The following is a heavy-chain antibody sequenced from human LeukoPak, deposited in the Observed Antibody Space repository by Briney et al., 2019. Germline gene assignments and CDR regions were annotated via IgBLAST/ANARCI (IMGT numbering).Heavy chain of an antibody. CDR1: GFTVSSNY. CDR3: ARDGYYYDSEYYYGMDV. J-gene: IGHJ6*02. CDR2: IYSGGST. V-gene: IGHV3-53*04. D-gene: IGHD3-10*01. Sequence: PGGSLRLSCAASGFTVSSNYMSWVRQAPGKGLEWVSVIYSGGSTYYADSVKGRFTISRHNSKNTLYLQMNSLRAEDTAVYYCARDGYYYDSEYYYGMDVRGQGTTVTVSS.